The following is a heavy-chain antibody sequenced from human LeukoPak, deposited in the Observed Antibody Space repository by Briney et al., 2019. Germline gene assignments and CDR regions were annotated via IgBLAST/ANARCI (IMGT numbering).Heavy chain of an antibody. CDR2: TSAYNGNT. CDR3: ARAIVVVPAAGIDY. D-gene: IGHD2-2*01. J-gene: IGHJ4*02. CDR1: GYTFTSYG. Sequence: ASVKVSCKASGYTFTSYGISWVRQAPGQGLEWMGWTSAYNGNTNYAQKLQGRVTMTTDTSTSTAYMELRSLRSDDTAVYYCARAIVVVPAAGIDYWGQGTLVPVSS. V-gene: IGHV1-18*01.